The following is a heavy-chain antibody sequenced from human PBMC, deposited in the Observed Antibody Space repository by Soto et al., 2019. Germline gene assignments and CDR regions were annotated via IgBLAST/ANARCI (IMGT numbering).Heavy chain of an antibody. V-gene: IGHV3-30-3*01. J-gene: IGHJ4*02. CDR2: TSYDGNDK. D-gene: IGHD5-18*01. CDR3: ARADIQLWFFDY. CDR1: GFTFTDYA. Sequence: QVQLVESGGGVVQPGRSLRLSCAASGFTFTDYAIHWVHQAPGKGLEWVAVTSYDGNDKFYADSVKGRFTISRDNSKNTLYLQMSSLGVEDTALYYCARADIQLWFFDYWGQGTLVTVSS.